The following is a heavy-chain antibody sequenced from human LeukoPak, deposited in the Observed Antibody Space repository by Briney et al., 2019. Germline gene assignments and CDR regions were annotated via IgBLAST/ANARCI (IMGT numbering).Heavy chain of an antibody. D-gene: IGHD2-2*02. Sequence: GASVKVSCKASGYTFTSYGISWVRQAPGQGLEWMGWISACNGNTNYAQKLQGRVTMTTDTSTSTAYMELRSLRSDDTAVYYCARDLVPAAIRENWFDPWGQGTLVTVSS. V-gene: IGHV1-18*01. CDR2: ISACNGNT. J-gene: IGHJ5*02. CDR1: GYTFTSYG. CDR3: ARDLVPAAIRENWFDP.